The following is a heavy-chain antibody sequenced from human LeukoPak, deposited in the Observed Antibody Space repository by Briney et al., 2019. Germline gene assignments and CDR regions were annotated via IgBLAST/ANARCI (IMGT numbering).Heavy chain of an antibody. J-gene: IGHJ4*02. D-gene: IGHD5-12*01. Sequence: GGSLRLSCAASGFTFSTYAMSWVRRAPGKGLEWLSALIDSGTSTFYADSVKGRFTISRDNSRNTLYLQMDSLRAEDTAVYYCAKQVAAPGPIDYWGQGTLVTVSS. CDR2: LIDSGTST. CDR3: AKQVAAPGPIDY. CDR1: GFTFSTYA. V-gene: IGHV3-23*01.